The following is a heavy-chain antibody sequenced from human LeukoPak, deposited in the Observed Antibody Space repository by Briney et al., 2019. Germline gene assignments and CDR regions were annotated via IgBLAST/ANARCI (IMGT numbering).Heavy chain of an antibody. D-gene: IGHD3-10*01. CDR1: GGSISSGGYY. Sequence: PSETLSLTCTVSGGSISSGGYYWSWIRQPPGKGLEWIGYIYHSGSTYYNPSLKSRVTISVDRSKNQFSLKLSSVTAADTAVYYCARVVSPGGSFDYWGQGTLVTVSS. CDR2: IYHSGST. J-gene: IGHJ4*02. V-gene: IGHV4-30-2*01. CDR3: ARVVSPGGSFDY.